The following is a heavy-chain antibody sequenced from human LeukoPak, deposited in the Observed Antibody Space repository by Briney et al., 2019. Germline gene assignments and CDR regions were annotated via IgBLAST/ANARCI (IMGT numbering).Heavy chain of an antibody. Sequence: PGGSLRLSCAASGFTFSSYGMHWVRQAPGKGLEWVAFIRYDGSNKYYADSVKGRFTISRDNSKNTLYLQMNNLRAEDTAVYYCARGQRAHVEWSYYMDVWGKGTTVTVSS. CDR3: ARGQRAHVEWSYYMDV. CDR1: GFTFSSYG. D-gene: IGHD3-3*01. V-gene: IGHV3-30*02. CDR2: IRYDGSNK. J-gene: IGHJ6*03.